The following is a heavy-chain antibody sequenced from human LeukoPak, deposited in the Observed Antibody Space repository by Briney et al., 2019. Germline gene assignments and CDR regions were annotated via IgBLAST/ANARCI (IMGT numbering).Heavy chain of an antibody. V-gene: IGHV3-7*01. CDR3: ARAIRGSAVDTGDR. CDR2: IKNDGSEE. Sequence: GGSLRLSCAASGFTFSRYWMRWVRQAPGKGLEGVANIKNDGSEEYYVDSVKGRFTISRDNARNSLFLQMNILTVEDTAVYYCARAIRGSAVDTGDRWGQGTLVTVSS. CDR1: GFTFSRYW. J-gene: IGHJ4*02. D-gene: IGHD3-10*01.